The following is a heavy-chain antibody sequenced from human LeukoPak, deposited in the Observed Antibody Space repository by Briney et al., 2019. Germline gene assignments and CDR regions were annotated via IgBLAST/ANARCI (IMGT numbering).Heavy chain of an antibody. D-gene: IGHD1-14*01. CDR2: IDKSGSPR. Sequence: GGSLRLSCAASGFTFSDYYMIWIRQAPGKGLECVSYIDKSGSPRYYADSVKGRFTISRDNAKNSLFLQMNSLRAEDSAVYYCATPNNIDAFDIWGQGTMVTVSS. CDR1: GFTFSDYY. CDR3: ATPNNIDAFDI. V-gene: IGHV3-11*01. J-gene: IGHJ3*02.